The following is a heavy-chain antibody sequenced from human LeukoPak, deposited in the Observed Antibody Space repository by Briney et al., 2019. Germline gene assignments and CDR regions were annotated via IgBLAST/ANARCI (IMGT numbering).Heavy chain of an antibody. D-gene: IGHD3-16*01. CDR1: GGSISSHY. Sequence: SETLSLTCTVSGGSISSHYWSWIRQPPGKGLEWIGYIYYSGSTNYNPSLKSRVTISVDTSKNQFSLKLSSVTAADTAVYYCARLSRDGLNWVDYWGQGTLVTVSP. V-gene: IGHV4-59*08. CDR3: ARLSRDGLNWVDY. J-gene: IGHJ4*02. CDR2: IYYSGST.